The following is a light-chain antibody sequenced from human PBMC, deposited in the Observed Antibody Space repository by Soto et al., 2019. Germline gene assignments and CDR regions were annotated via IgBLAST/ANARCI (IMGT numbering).Light chain of an antibody. V-gene: IGLV2-14*01. J-gene: IGLJ2*01. CDR2: DVS. Sequence: QSALTQPASVSGSPGQSITISCTGTSSDVGGYNYVSWYQQHPGKAPKLMISDVSKRPSGVSNRFSGSKSGNTASLTISGLQAEDEADYYCSSYTRSTTIVFGGGTKLTVL. CDR3: SSYTRSTTIV. CDR1: SSDVGGYNY.